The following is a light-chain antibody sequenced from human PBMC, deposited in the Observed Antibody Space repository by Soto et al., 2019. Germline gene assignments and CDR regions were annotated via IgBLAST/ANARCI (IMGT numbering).Light chain of an antibody. CDR2: DAS. CDR3: QQYNNWPRT. Sequence: EIVMTQSPVTLSVSPGERATLSCRASQSVSSNLAWYQQKPGQAPRLLIYDASTRATGIPAWFSGSGSGTEFTLTISSLQSEDFAVYYCQQYNNWPRTFGQGTKVEIK. CDR1: QSVSSN. V-gene: IGKV3-15*01. J-gene: IGKJ1*01.